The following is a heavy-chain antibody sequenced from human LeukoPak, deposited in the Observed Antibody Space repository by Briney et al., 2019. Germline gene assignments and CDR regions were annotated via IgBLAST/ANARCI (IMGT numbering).Heavy chain of an antibody. D-gene: IGHD3-22*01. CDR3: ARRVHYYHTSGYSYYFDY. J-gene: IGHJ4*02. CDR2: IYTSGRT. Sequence: PSETLSLTCSVSVVSISSLTWIRQPAGKGLEWIGRIYTSGRTNDNPSLKSRVTMSVDTSKNHFSLRLSSVTAADTAVYYCARRVHYYHTSGYSYYFDYWGQGTLVTVSS. V-gene: IGHV4-4*07. CDR1: VVSISS.